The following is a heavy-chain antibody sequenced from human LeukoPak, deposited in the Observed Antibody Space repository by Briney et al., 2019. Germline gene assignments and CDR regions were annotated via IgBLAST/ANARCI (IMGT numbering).Heavy chain of an antibody. Sequence: ASVKVCCKASGYTFTGYYMHWVRQAPGQGLEWMGWINPNSGGTNYAQKFQGRVTMTRDTSISTAYMELSRLRSDDTAVYYCARDPADIVVVPAANPEYYFDYWGQGTLVTVSS. D-gene: IGHD2-2*01. CDR3: ARDPADIVVVPAANPEYYFDY. CDR2: INPNSGGT. J-gene: IGHJ4*02. V-gene: IGHV1-2*02. CDR1: GYTFTGYY.